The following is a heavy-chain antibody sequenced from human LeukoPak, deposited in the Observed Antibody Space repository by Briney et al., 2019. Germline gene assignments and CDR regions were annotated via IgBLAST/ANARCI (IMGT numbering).Heavy chain of an antibody. J-gene: IGHJ4*02. CDR3: VSSSKIVGATHFDY. V-gene: IGHV1-69*05. Sequence: SVKVSCKASGGTFSSYAISWVRQAPGQGLEWMGGTIPIFGTANYAQKFQGRVTITTDESTSTAYMELSSLRSEDTAVYYCVSSSKIVGATHFDYWGQGTLVTVSS. D-gene: IGHD1-26*01. CDR1: GGTFSSYA. CDR2: TIPIFGTA.